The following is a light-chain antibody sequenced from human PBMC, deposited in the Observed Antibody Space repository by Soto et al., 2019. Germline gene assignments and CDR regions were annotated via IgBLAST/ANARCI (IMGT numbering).Light chain of an antibody. Sequence: IVLTQSPATLSLSPGERATLSCRASQSVSSYLAWYQQQPGQAPRLLIYDASNRATGIPARFSGSGSGTDFTLTISSLEPEDFAVYYCQQRSNWPKTFGQGTKVEIK. CDR1: QSVSSY. CDR3: QQRSNWPKT. V-gene: IGKV3-11*01. J-gene: IGKJ1*01. CDR2: DAS.